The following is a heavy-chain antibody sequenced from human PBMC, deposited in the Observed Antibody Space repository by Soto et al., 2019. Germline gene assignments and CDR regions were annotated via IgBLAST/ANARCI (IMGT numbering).Heavy chain of an antibody. V-gene: IGHV4-39*01. CDR1: GGSISSSSYY. Sequence: QLQLQESGPGLVKPLETLSLTCTVSGGSISSSSYYWGWIRQPPGKGLEWIGSIYYSGSTYYNPSLKSRVTISVDTSKNQFSLKLSSVTAADTAVYYCARPLRYCSGGSCYSTAYSYDYWGQGTLVTVSS. J-gene: IGHJ4*02. CDR3: ARPLRYCSGGSCYSTAYSYDY. CDR2: IYYSGST. D-gene: IGHD2-15*01.